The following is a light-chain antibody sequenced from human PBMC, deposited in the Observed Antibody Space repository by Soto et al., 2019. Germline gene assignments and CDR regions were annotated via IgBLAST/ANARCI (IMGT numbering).Light chain of an antibody. V-gene: IGLV1-44*01. CDR2: SNN. Sequence: QSVLTQPPSASGTPGQRVTISCSGSSSNIGSNTVNWYQQLPGTAPKLLIYSNNQRPSGGPDRFSGSKSGTSASLPISGLQSEDEADYYCAAWDDSLNGVVFGGGTKLTVL. CDR3: AAWDDSLNGVV. CDR1: SSNIGSNT. J-gene: IGLJ2*01.